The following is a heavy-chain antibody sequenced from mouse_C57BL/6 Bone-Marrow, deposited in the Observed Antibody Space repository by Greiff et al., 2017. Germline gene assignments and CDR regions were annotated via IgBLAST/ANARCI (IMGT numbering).Heavy chain of an antibody. J-gene: IGHJ1*03. Sequence: EVQLQQSGAELVRPGASVKLSCTASGFNIKDDYMHWVKQRPEQGLEWIGWIDPENGDTEYASKFQGKATITADTSSNTAYLHLSSLTSEDTAVYYCTTFLVNYYGSSYWYFDVWGTGTTVTVSS. CDR1: GFNIKDDY. V-gene: IGHV14-4*01. D-gene: IGHD1-1*01. CDR2: IDPENGDT. CDR3: TTFLVNYYGSSYWYFDV.